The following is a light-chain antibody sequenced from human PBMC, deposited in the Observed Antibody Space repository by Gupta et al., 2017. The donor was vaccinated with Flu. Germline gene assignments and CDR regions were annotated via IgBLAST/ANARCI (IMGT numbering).Light chain of an antibody. Sequence: GDRVTITCRASQSVSNFVHWYQQRPGKAPKLLIYAASTLQGGAPSRFSGSGSGTDFTLTINSLQRQDVATYYCQQGYSTPQTFGRGTTVEIK. CDR3: QQGYSTPQT. CDR1: QSVSNF. J-gene: IGKJ4*02. CDR2: AAS. V-gene: IGKV1-39*01.